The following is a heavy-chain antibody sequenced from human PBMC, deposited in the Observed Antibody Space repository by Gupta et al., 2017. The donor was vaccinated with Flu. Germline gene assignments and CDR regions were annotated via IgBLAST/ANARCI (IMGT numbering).Heavy chain of an antibody. CDR2: IYYSGST. CDR1: GGSISSSSYY. V-gene: IGHV4-39*01. Sequence: QLQLQESGPGLVKPSETLSLTCTVSGGSISSSSYYWGWIRQPPGKGLEWIGSIYYSGSTYYNPSLKSRVTISVDTSKNQFSLKLSSVTAADTAVYYCARPVVWGSGDAFDIWGQGTMVTVSS. CDR3: ARPVVWGSGDAFDI. J-gene: IGHJ3*02. D-gene: IGHD3-16*01.